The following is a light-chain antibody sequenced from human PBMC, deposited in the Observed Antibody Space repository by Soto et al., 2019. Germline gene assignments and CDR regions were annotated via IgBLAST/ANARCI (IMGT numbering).Light chain of an antibody. Sequence: HSAMTQPASVSWSPGQAITISCTGTSSDVGGYNYVSWYQQHPGKAPKLMIYEVSNRPSGVSNRFSGSKSGNTASLTISGLQAEDDADYYCSSYTSSSTLYVFGTGTKVTAL. V-gene: IGLV2-14*01. CDR2: EVS. CDR3: SSYTSSSTLYV. J-gene: IGLJ1*01. CDR1: SSDVGGYNY.